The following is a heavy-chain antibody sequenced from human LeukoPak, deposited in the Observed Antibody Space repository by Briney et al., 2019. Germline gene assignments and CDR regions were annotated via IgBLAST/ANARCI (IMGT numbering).Heavy chain of an antibody. CDR1: GGSISSYY. D-gene: IGHD3-10*01. J-gene: IGHJ4*02. V-gene: IGHV4-59*01. Sequence: SETLSLTCTVSGGSISSYYWSWIRQPPGKGLEWIGYIYYSGSTNYIPSLKSRVTISVDTSKNQFSLKLSSVTAADTAVYYCARDYYGSGSYGSFNFDYWGQGALVTVSS. CDR3: ARDYYGSGSYGSFNFDY. CDR2: IYYSGST.